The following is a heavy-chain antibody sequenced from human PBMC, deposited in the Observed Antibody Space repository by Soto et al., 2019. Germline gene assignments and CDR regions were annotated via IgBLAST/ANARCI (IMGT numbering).Heavy chain of an antibody. V-gene: IGHV3-66*01. Sequence: EEQLLESGGGLVQLGGSLRLSCAASGFSVSEKHMSWVRQAPGEGLEWVSTIYSTYGRSRTGYADCVEGRFTISRDNSKNTLALEMNTPIAEDTAVYSCERADRSDFEVWGQGAMVIVSS. D-gene: IGHD3-3*01. CDR1: GFSVSEKH. J-gene: IGHJ3*01. CDR2: IYSTYGRSRT. CDR3: ERADRSDFEV.